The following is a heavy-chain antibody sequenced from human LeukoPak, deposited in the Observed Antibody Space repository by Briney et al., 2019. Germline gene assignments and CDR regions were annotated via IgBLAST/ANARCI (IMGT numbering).Heavy chain of an antibody. D-gene: IGHD3-22*01. CDR1: GGTFSSYA. CDR3: ARVGDGSGYYYRGGAFDI. J-gene: IGHJ3*02. CDR2: IIPIFGTA. V-gene: IGHV1-69*05. Sequence: GASVKVSCKASGGTFSSYAISWVRQAPGQGLEWMGGIIPIFGTANYAQKFQGRVTITTDESTSTAYMELSSLRSEDTAVYYCARVGDGSGYYYRGGAFDIWGQGTMVTVSS.